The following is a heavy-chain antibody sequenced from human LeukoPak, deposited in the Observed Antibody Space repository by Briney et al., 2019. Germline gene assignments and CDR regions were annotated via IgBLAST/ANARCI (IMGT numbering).Heavy chain of an antibody. J-gene: IGHJ6*02. D-gene: IGHD6-19*01. CDR3: AKGYSSGWYLGLYGMDV. CDR1: GFNFSTFA. V-gene: IGHV3-23*01. Sequence: GGSLRLSCAASGFNFSTFAMNWVRQAPGKGLEWVSALSGSGDSTYYADSVKGRFTISRDNSKNTLYLQMNSLRAEDTAVYYCAKGYSSGWYLGLYGMDVWGQGTTVTVSS. CDR2: LSGSGDST.